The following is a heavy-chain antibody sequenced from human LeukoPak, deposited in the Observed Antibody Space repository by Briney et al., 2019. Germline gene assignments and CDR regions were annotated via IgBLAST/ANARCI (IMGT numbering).Heavy chain of an antibody. J-gene: IGHJ4*02. D-gene: IGHD3-22*01. CDR2: IRVYNGNT. V-gene: IGHV1-18*01. CDR1: GYTFTSYG. CDR3: ARSGRLETYYYDSSGYFYVDY. Sequence: GASVKVSCEASGYTFTSYGISWVRQAPGQGLEWLGWIRVYNGNTDYAQKLQGRVTMTTDTSTSTAYMELRSLRSDDTAVYYCARSGRLETYYYDSSGYFYVDYWGQGTLVTVSS.